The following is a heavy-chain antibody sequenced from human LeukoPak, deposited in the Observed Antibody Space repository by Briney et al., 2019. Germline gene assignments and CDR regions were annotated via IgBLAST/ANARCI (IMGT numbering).Heavy chain of an antibody. CDR2: IYFSET. V-gene: IGHV4-39*01. CDR1: GGSSSDTTYY. J-gene: IGHJ3*01. CDR3: ASPSKLVISRGGFDV. D-gene: IGHD3-22*01. Sequence: PSETLSLTCTVSGGSSSDTTYYWAWIRQPPGKGLEWIGSIYFSETKYNPSLKSRITISGDTSKHQFSLNLSSVTVADTAVYYCASPSKLVISRGGFDVWGQGTMVTVSA.